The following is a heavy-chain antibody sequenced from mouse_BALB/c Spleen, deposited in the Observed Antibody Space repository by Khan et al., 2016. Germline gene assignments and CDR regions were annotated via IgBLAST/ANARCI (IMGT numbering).Heavy chain of an antibody. CDR2: IDPANGNT. CDR1: GFNIKDTY. D-gene: IGHD2-4*01. CDR3: ASPVDYPEPAMDY. J-gene: IGHJ4*01. V-gene: IGHV14-3*02. Sequence: VQLQQSGAELVKPGASVKLSCTASGFNIKDTYMHWVKQRPEQGLEWIGRIDPANGNTKYDPKFQGKATITADTSSNTAYLQLSSLTSEDTAVYYCASPVDYPEPAMDYWGQGTSVTVSS.